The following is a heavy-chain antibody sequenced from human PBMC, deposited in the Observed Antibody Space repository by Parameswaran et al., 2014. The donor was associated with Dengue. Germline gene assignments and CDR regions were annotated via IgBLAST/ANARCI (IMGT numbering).Heavy chain of an antibody. V-gene: IGHV5-51*01. D-gene: IGHD1-26*01. CDR3: ARAGIVGATKAGKYFDY. CDR2: IYPGDSDT. J-gene: IGHJ4*02. Sequence: VRQMPGKGLEWMGIIYPGDSDTRYSPSFQGQVTISADKSISTAYLQWSSLKASDTAMYYCARAGIVGATKAGKYFDYWGQGTLVTVSS.